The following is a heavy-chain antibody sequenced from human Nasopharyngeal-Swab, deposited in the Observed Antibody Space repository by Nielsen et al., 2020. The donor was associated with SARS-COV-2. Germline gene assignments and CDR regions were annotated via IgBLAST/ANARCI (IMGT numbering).Heavy chain of an antibody. Sequence: RQAPGKGLEWIGYIYYSGSTNYNPSLKSRVTISVDTSKNQFSLKLSSVTAADTAVYYCARLTYYYDSSGYTNTRPDYWGQGTLVTVSS. CDR2: IYYSGST. J-gene: IGHJ4*02. CDR3: ARLTYYYDSSGYTNTRPDY. V-gene: IGHV4-59*08. D-gene: IGHD3-22*01.